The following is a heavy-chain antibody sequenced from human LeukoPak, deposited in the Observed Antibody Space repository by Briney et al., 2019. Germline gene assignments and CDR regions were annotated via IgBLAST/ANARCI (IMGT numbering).Heavy chain of an antibody. D-gene: IGHD4-17*01. CDR1: GFTLNSYA. V-gene: IGHV3-21*01. CDR2: ISSSSSYI. CDR3: ARGQGHGDRPYYFDY. Sequence: GGPLRLSCAASGFTLNSYAMNWVRQAPGEGLGWVSSISSSSSYIYYADSVKGRFTISRDNAKNSLYLQMNSLRAEDTAVYYCARGQGHGDRPYYFDYWGQGTLVTVSS. J-gene: IGHJ4*02.